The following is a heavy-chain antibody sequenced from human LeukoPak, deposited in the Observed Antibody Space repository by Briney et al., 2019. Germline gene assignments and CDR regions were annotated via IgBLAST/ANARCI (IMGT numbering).Heavy chain of an antibody. CDR3: ETTIAVAGRDPDY. J-gene: IGHJ4*02. Sequence: KPSETLSLTYAVYGGSFSGYYCSWIRQPPGKGLEWIGEINHSGSTNYNPSLKSRVTISVDTSKNQFSLKLSSVTAADTAVYYCETTIAVAGRDPDYWGQGTLVTVSS. CDR2: INHSGST. D-gene: IGHD6-19*01. V-gene: IGHV4-34*01. CDR1: GGSFSGYY.